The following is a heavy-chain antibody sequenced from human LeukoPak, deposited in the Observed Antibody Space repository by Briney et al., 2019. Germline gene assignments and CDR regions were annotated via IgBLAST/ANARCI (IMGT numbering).Heavy chain of an antibody. CDR2: IFYSGNT. V-gene: IGHV4-59*08. CDR3: ARLLRSVTTSAIWYFDL. J-gene: IGHJ2*01. Sequence: SETLSLTCTVSGGATTSNNWSWIRQPPGKGLERIGYIFYSGNTNYNPSLKSRVTISLDMSKTQFSLKLSSVTAADTAVYYCARLLRSVTTSAIWYFDLWGRGTLVTVSS. D-gene: IGHD4-17*01. CDR1: GGATTSNN.